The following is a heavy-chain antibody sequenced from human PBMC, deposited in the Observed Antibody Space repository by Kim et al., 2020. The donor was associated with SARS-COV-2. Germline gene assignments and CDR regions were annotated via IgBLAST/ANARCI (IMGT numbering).Heavy chain of an antibody. J-gene: IGHJ3*02. Sequence: YADSVKGRFTISRDNAKNSLYLQMNSLRAEDTALYYCAVRFLEWLHAFDIWGQGTMVTVSS. CDR3: AVRFLEWLHAFDI. V-gene: IGHV3-9*01. D-gene: IGHD3-3*01.